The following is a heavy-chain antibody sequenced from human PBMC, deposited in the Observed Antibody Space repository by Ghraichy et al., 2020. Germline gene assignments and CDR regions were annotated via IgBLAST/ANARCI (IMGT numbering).Heavy chain of an antibody. CDR2: INYSGGST. V-gene: IGHV3-23*01. J-gene: IGHJ4*02. CDR3: AVLLGGGGLRGHIDY. D-gene: IGHD4-17*01. Sequence: GGSLRLSCAASGFTFSSYAMSWVRQAPGKGLEWVSGINYSGGSTYYADSVKGRFTISRDNSKNTLYLEMNSMRAEDTAVYYCAVLLGGGGLRGHIDYWGQGTLVTVSS. CDR1: GFTFSSYA.